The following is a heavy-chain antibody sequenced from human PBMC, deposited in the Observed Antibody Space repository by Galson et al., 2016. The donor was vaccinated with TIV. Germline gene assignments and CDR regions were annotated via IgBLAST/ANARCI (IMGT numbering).Heavy chain of an antibody. Sequence: LRLSCAASGFTFSSYGLHWVRQAPGKGLEWVAFISYDGSDINYADSVKGRFTISRDKSKNTLYLQMNSLRPEDTAAYSCARVFASYNFDYWGQGTLVTVSS. CDR3: ARVFASYNFDY. V-gene: IGHV3-30*04. D-gene: IGHD3-10*02. CDR1: GFTFSSYG. CDR2: ISYDGSDI. J-gene: IGHJ4*02.